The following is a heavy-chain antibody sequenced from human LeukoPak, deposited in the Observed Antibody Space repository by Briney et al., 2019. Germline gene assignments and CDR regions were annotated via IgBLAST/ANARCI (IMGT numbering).Heavy chain of an antibody. CDR1: GFTFSSYW. CDR2: INSDGSIT. D-gene: IGHD5-12*01. Sequence: GGSLRPSCAASGFTFSSYWMHWVRQAPGKGLMWVSRINSDGSITNYADSVKGRFTISRDNAKNTLYLQMNSLRVEDTAVYYCARVRATFSPHFDNWGQGTLVTVSS. V-gene: IGHV3-74*01. CDR3: ARVRATFSPHFDN. J-gene: IGHJ4*02.